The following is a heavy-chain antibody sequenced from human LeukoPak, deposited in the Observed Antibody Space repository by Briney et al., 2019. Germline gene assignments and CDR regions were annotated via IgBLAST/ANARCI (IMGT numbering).Heavy chain of an antibody. V-gene: IGHV1-46*01. D-gene: IGHD3-10*01. J-gene: IGHJ6*02. Sequence: GASVKVSCKASGYTFTSYYMHWVRQAPGQGLEWMGIINPTGGSTSYAQKFQGRVTITADKSTSTAYMELSSLRSEDTAVYYCARDRWYYGSGSYSLHGMDVWGQGTTVTVSS. CDR1: GYTFTSYY. CDR2: INPTGGST. CDR3: ARDRWYYGSGSYSLHGMDV.